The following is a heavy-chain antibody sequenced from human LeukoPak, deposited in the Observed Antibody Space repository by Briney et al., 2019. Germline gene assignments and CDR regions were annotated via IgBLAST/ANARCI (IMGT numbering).Heavy chain of an antibody. CDR2: ISSSSSKI. CDR3: AKDDRTFYYGSGSYSLDF. CDR1: GFNFNIYS. D-gene: IGHD3-10*01. J-gene: IGHJ4*02. Sequence: GGSLRLSRAASGFNFNIYSFNWVRQAPGKGLEWVSYISSSSSKIHYADSVKGRFTISRDNSKNTLYLEMNSLRAEDTAVYYCAKDDRTFYYGSGSYSLDFWGQGTLVTVSS. V-gene: IGHV3-21*04.